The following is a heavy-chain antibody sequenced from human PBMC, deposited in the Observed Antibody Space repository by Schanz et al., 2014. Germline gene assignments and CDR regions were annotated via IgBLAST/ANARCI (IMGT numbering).Heavy chain of an antibody. D-gene: IGHD4-17*01. J-gene: IGHJ4*02. CDR3: ARPRFDYGEVDY. CDR2: IWNNGVTK. Sequence: ESGGGLVKPGGSLRLSCAASGFTFSDYYMSWIRQAPGKGLEWVAVIWNNGVTKYYADSVRGRFTISRDRFQNTLYLRMSSLRAEDTAVYYCARPRFDYGEVDYWGQGTLVTVSS. CDR1: GFTFSDYY. V-gene: IGHV3-33*08.